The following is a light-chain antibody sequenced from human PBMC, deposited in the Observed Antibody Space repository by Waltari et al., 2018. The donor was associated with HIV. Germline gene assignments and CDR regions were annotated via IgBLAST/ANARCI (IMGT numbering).Light chain of an antibody. CDR2: DDS. J-gene: IGLJ1*01. CDR3: QVWDSGSDHYV. V-gene: IGLV3-21*02. Sequence: SYVLTQPPSVSVAPGQTARIPCGGNNIGSKSVHWYQQKPGQAPLLVVYDDSDRPSGIPERFSGSNSGNTATLTISRVEAGDEADYYCQVWDSGSDHYVFGTGTKVTVL. CDR1: NIGSKS.